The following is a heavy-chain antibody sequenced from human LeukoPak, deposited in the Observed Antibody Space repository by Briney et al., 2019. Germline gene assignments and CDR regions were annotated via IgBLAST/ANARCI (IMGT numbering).Heavy chain of an antibody. CDR2: IYTSGST. V-gene: IGHV4-4*07. CDR1: GGSISRYY. CDR3: ARDRGTSGIVVVAYYYYMDV. J-gene: IGHJ6*03. Sequence: SETLSLTCTVSGGSISRYYWSWIRQPAGKGLEWIGRIYTSGSTNYNPSLNSRVTMSVGTSKNQFSLKLSSVTAADTAVYDCARDRGTSGIVVVAYYYYMDVWGKGATVTVSS. D-gene: IGHD3-22*01.